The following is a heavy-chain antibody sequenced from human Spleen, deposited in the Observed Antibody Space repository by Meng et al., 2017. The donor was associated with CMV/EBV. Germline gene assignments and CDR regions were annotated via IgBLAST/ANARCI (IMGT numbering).Heavy chain of an antibody. CDR3: ARDQNGGNSGWFDP. Sequence: GESLKISCAASGFTFSSYAMSWVRRAPGKGLEWVSAISNNGGRTYDADSVKGRFTISRDNSKNTLYLQMNSLRAEDTAVYYCARDQNGGNSGWFDPWGQGTLVTVSS. V-gene: IGHV3-23*01. J-gene: IGHJ5*02. D-gene: IGHD4-23*01. CDR2: ISNNGGRT. CDR1: GFTFSSYA.